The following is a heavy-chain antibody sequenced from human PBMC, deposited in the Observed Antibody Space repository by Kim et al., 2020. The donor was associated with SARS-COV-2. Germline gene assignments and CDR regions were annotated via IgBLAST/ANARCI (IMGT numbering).Heavy chain of an antibody. V-gene: IGHV3-21*01. CDR2: ISSSSSYI. D-gene: IGHD3-3*01. J-gene: IGHJ6*02. CDR3: ARDFVFEPYYDFWSGYHYYYGMDV. CDR1: GFTFSSYS. Sequence: GGSLRLSCAASGFTFSSYSMNWVRQAPGKGLEWVSSISSSSSYIYYADSVKGRFTISRDNAKNSLYLQMNSLRAEDTAVYYCARDFVFEPYYDFWSGYHYYYGMDVWGQGTTVTVSS.